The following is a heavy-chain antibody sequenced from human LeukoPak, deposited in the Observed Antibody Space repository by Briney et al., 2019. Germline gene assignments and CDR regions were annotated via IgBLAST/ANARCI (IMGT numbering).Heavy chain of an antibody. D-gene: IGHD2-15*01. J-gene: IGHJ6*03. CDR3: ASFYCSGGSCYQYFSYYYMDV. CDR2: IYHSGST. Sequence: SETLSLTCTVSGYSISSGYYWGWIRQPPGKGLEWIGSIYHSGSTYYNPSLKSRVTISVDTYKNQFSLKLNSVTAADTAVYYCASFYCSGGSCYQYFSYYYMDVWGKGTTVTISS. CDR1: GYSISSGYY. V-gene: IGHV4-38-2*02.